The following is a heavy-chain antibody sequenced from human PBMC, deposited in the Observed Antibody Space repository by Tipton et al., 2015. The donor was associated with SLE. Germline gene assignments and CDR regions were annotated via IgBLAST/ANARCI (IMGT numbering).Heavy chain of an antibody. CDR1: GESFSGYY. D-gene: IGHD6-6*01. V-gene: IGHV4-34*01. J-gene: IGHJ4*02. Sequence: TLSLTCAVYGESFSGYYWSWIRQPPGKGLEWIGEINHSGSTNYNPSLKSRVTISVDTSKNQFSLKLSSVTAADTAVYYCARGRGSSSSGHYWGQGTLVTVSS. CDR3: ARGRGSSSSGHY. CDR2: INHSGST.